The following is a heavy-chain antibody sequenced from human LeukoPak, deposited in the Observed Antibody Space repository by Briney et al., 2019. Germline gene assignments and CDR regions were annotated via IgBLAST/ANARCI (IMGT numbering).Heavy chain of an antibody. J-gene: IGHJ4*02. D-gene: IGHD2/OR15-2a*01. Sequence: GGSLRLSCTASGFTFSSYGMTWVRQAPGKGLEWVSAISGSGDNTYYTDSVKGRFTISRDNSRNTLYLQMNSLRADDTAVYYCAKERETYFEFDYWGQGILVTVSS. CDR1: GFTFSSYG. CDR3: AKERETYFEFDY. CDR2: ISGSGDNT. V-gene: IGHV3-23*01.